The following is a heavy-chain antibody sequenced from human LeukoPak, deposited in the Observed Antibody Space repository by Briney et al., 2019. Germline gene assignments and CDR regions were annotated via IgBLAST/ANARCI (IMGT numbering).Heavy chain of an antibody. Sequence: SETLPLTCIVSGYSISSGYYWGWIRQPPGKGLEWIGSIYHSGSTYYNPSLKSRVTISVDTSKNQFSLKLSSVTAADTAVYYCAREIGGWYYFDYWGQGTLVTVSS. CDR1: GYSISSGYY. D-gene: IGHD6-19*01. CDR2: IYHSGST. J-gene: IGHJ4*02. CDR3: AREIGGWYYFDY. V-gene: IGHV4-38-2*02.